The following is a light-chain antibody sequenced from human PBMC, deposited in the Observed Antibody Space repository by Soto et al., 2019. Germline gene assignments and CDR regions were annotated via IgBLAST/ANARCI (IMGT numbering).Light chain of an antibody. CDR1: SSDVGNYNL. V-gene: IGLV2-23*03. Sequence: QSALTQPASVSGSPGQSITISCTGTSSDVGNYNLVFWYQQHPGKAPKLMIYEGSKRPSGVSNRFSGSKSGNTASLTISGLQAEDEADYCCCSYACSTTFRVLFGGGTKLTVL. CDR3: CSYACSTTFRVL. CDR2: EGS. J-gene: IGLJ2*01.